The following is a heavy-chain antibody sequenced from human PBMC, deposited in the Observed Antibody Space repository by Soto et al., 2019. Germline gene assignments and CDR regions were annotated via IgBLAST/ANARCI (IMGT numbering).Heavy chain of an antibody. CDR1: GFTFSTYG. CDR3: AKRYYDSSGSYWFDQ. D-gene: IGHD3-22*01. V-gene: IGHV3-30*18. J-gene: IGHJ5*02. CDR2: ISYDGSKK. Sequence: GGSLRLSCAASGFTFSTYGMHWVRQAPGKGLEWVAVISYDGSKKDYADSVKGRFTISRDNSKYTLYLQTNSLRAEDTAVYYYAKRYYDSSGSYWFDQWGQGTLVTVSS.